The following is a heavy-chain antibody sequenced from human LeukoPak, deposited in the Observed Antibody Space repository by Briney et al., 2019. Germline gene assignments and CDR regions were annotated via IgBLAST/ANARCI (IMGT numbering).Heavy chain of an antibody. D-gene: IGHD3-16*01. Sequence: SETLSLTCTVSGYSISSGYYWGWIRQPPGKGLEWIGIIYHSGRTNYNPSLNSRVTISVDTSKNQFSLKLTSVTAADTAVYYCARVSWPGRGSRFDPWGQGTLVTVSS. CDR1: GYSISSGYY. CDR2: IYHSGRT. CDR3: ARVSWPGRGSRFDP. J-gene: IGHJ5*02. V-gene: IGHV4-38-2*02.